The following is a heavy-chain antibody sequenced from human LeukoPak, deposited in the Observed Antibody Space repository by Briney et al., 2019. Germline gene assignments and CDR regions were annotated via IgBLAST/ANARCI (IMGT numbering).Heavy chain of an antibody. V-gene: IGHV4-39*01. Sequence: PSETLSLTCTVSDGSISSSNYYWAWIRQPPGKGLDWIANIFYTGNTYYNPSLKSRVTISIDTSKNQFSLRLNSVTATDTAVYYCARLNKPGWFDPWGQGTLVTVSS. D-gene: IGHD1-14*01. CDR1: DGSISSSNYY. J-gene: IGHJ5*02. CDR3: ARLNKPGWFDP. CDR2: IFYTGNT.